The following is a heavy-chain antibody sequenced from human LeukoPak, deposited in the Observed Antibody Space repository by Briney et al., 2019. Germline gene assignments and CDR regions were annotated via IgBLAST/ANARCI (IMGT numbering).Heavy chain of an antibody. CDR2: MNPNSGNT. D-gene: IGHD3-9*01. V-gene: IGHV1-8*01. Sequence: ASVKVSCKASGYTFNSYDINWVRQATGQGLEWMGWMNPNSGNTGYAQKFQDRVTITRNTSISTAYMELSSLRSEDTAMYYCARHYDISTGSLHFDYWGQGTLVTVSS. J-gene: IGHJ4*02. CDR1: GYTFNSYD. CDR3: ARHYDISTGSLHFDY.